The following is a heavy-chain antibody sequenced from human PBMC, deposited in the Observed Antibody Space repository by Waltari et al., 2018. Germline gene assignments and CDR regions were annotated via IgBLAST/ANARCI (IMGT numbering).Heavy chain of an antibody. J-gene: IGHJ6*02. CDR3: ARVSKGAYCSGGSCCTSPRPDYYGMDV. CDR1: GGTFSSYA. CDR2: IIPSRGIA. Sequence: QVQLVQSGAEVKKPGSSVKVSCKASGGTFSSYAISWVRQAPGQGLEWMGGIIPSRGIANYAQQFQGRVTITADEYRSTAYKRMSSLGAEAAAVYYCARVSKGAYCSGGSCCTSPRPDYYGMDVWGQGTTVTVSS. V-gene: IGHV1-69*10. D-gene: IGHD2-15*01.